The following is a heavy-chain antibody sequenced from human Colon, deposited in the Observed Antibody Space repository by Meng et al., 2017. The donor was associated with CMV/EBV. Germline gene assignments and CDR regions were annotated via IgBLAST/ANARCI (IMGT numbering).Heavy chain of an antibody. J-gene: IGHJ6*02. Sequence: GGSLRLSCAASGFSFGNFAMSWVRQAPGKGLEWVATIAGGGTSTYYPDSANGRFTISRDNSKNTLYLQSSSLRAEDTAIYYCAGDPGLPNGMDVWGQGTTVTVSS. CDR2: IAGGGTST. CDR1: GFSFGNFA. V-gene: IGHV3-23*01. D-gene: IGHD4-11*01. CDR3: AGDPGLPNGMDV.